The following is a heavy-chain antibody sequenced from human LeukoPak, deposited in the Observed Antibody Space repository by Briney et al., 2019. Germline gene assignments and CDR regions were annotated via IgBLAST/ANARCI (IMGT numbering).Heavy chain of an antibody. Sequence: GGSLRLSCAASGFTFSSYWMTWVRQAPGKGLEWVANIKQDGSEKYYVDSVKGRFTISRDNAKNSLYLQMNSLRAEDTAVYYCARGLENDFWSGANFDYWGQGTLVTVSS. CDR2: IKQDGSEK. CDR1: GFTFSSYW. CDR3: ARGLENDFWSGANFDY. V-gene: IGHV3-7*01. D-gene: IGHD3-3*01. J-gene: IGHJ4*02.